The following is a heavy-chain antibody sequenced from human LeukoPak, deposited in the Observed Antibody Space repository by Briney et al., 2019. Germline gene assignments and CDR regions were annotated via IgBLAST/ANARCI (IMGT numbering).Heavy chain of an antibody. V-gene: IGHV4-59*08. D-gene: IGHD3-3*02. Sequence: PSETLSLTCSVSGGSINSFYWSWVRQSPGKGLEWIGYIYYSGGTIYNSSLKSRVTILVDTSKNQFSLKLSSATAADTAVYYCARHIRGAAGNWFDPWGQGILVTVSS. CDR1: GGSINSFY. J-gene: IGHJ5*02. CDR2: IYYSGGT. CDR3: ARHIRGAAGNWFDP.